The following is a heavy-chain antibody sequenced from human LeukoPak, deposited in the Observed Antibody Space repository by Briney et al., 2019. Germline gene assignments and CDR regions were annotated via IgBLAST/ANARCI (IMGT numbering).Heavy chain of an antibody. CDR1: GYTFTSYG. V-gene: IGHV1-69*13. CDR3: ASPGYDSSGYSYDY. J-gene: IGHJ4*02. D-gene: IGHD3-22*01. Sequence: GASVKVSCKASGYTFTSYGISWVRQAPGQGLEWMGGIIPIFGTANYAQKFQGRVTITADESTSTAYMELSSLRSEDTAVYYCASPGYDSSGYSYDYWGQGTLVTVSS. CDR2: IIPIFGTA.